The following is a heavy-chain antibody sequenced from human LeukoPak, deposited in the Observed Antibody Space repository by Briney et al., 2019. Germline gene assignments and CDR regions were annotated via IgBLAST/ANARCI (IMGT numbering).Heavy chain of an antibody. CDR1: GGSISSSSYY. V-gene: IGHV4-39*01. D-gene: IGHD3-10*01. J-gene: IGHJ4*02. Sequence: SETLSLTCTVSGGSISSSSYYWGWIRQPPGKGLEWIGSIYYSGSTYYNPSLKSRVTISVDTSKNQFSLRLSSVTAADTAVYYCARRRYASGEFDYWGQGTLVTVSS. CDR3: ARRRYASGEFDY. CDR2: IYYSGST.